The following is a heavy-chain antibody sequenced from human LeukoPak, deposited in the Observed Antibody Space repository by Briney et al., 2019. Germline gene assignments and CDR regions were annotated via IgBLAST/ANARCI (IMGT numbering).Heavy chain of an antibody. CDR1: GGSISSYY. D-gene: IGHD3-22*01. CDR2: IDYSGST. J-gene: IGHJ4*02. V-gene: IGHV4-59*01. Sequence: SETLSLTCTVSGGSISSYYWSWIRHPPGKGLEWSGYIDYSGSTKHNPSLKSRVTISVETSKEHFSLKLGSLTAADTAVYLFSRVDSSGYYQLDYWGQGTLVSV. CDR3: SRVDSSGYYQLDY.